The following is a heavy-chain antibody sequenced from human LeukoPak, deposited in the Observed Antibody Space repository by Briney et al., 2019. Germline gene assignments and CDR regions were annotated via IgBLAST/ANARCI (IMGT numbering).Heavy chain of an antibody. CDR3: AKSSDGSTSFDQ. CDR2: ISDSGGTT. Sequence: GGSLRLSCAASGFTFSSYWMSWVRQAPGKGLEWVSGISDSGGTTYYVDSVKGRFTISRDNCKNTLYLQINSLRAEDMALYYCAKSSDGSTSFDQWGQGTLVTVSS. CDR1: GFTFSSYW. D-gene: IGHD2-2*01. J-gene: IGHJ4*02. V-gene: IGHV3-23*01.